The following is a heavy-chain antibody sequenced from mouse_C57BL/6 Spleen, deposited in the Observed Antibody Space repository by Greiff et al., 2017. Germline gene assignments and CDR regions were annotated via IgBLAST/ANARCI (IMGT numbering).Heavy chain of an antibody. D-gene: IGHD4-1*01. CDR3: ARRELGYAMDD. CDR2: IDPSDSYT. CDR1: GYTFTSYW. Sequence: QVQLQQPGAELVMPGASVKLSCKASGYTFTSYWMHWVKQRPGQGLEWIGEIDPSDSYTNYNQKFKGKSTLTVDKSSSTAYMQLSSLTSEDSAVYYCARRELGYAMDDWGQGTSVTVSS. J-gene: IGHJ4*01. V-gene: IGHV1-69*01.